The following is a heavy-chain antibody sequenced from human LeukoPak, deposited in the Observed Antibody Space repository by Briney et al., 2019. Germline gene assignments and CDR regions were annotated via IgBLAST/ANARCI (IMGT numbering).Heavy chain of an antibody. J-gene: IGHJ4*02. Sequence: ASVKVSCKASGYTFTGYYMHWVRQAPGQGLEWMGWINPNSGGTNYAQKFQGRVTMTRDTSISTAYMELSRLRSDDTAVYYCARKAGPGATREYFDYWGQGTLVTVSS. V-gene: IGHV1-2*02. D-gene: IGHD1-26*01. CDR1: GYTFTGYY. CDR2: INPNSGGT. CDR3: ARKAGPGATREYFDY.